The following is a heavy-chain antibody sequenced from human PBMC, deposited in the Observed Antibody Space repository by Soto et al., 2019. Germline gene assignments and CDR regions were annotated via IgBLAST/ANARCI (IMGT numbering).Heavy chain of an antibody. CDR1: GYTFTGYY. CDR3: ARAKGVDTDTNYDY. CDR2: INPNSGGT. D-gene: IGHD5-18*01. Sequence: ASVKVSCKASGYTFTGYYMHWVRQAPGQGLEWMGWINPNSGGTNYAQKFQGWVTMTRDTSISTAYMELSRLRSDDTAVYYCARAKGVDTDTNYDYWGQGTLVAVCS. V-gene: IGHV1-2*04. J-gene: IGHJ4*02.